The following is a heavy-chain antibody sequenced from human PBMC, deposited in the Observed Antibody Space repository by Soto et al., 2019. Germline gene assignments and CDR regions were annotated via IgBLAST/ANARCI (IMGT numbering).Heavy chain of an antibody. V-gene: IGHV4-59*01. CDR1: GGSISSYY. CDR3: ARVYCSSTSCSFDY. Sequence: SETLSLTCTVSGGSISSYYWSWIRQPPGKGLEWIGYIYYSGGTNYNPSLKSRVTISVDTSKNQFSLKLSSVTAADTAVYYCARVYCSSTSCSFDYWGQGTLVTV. CDR2: IYYSGGT. D-gene: IGHD2-2*01. J-gene: IGHJ4*02.